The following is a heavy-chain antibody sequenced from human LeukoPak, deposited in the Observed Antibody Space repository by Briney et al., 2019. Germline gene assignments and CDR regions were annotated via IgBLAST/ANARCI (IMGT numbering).Heavy chain of an antibody. J-gene: IGHJ4*02. CDR3: AKAPSSSSTKFDY. Sequence: PGRSLRLSCAASGFTFDDYAMHWVRQAPGKGLEWVSSISWNSDTMVYADSVKGRFTISRDNAKNSPYLQLNSLRAEDTALYYCAKAPSSSSTKFDYWGQGTLVSVSS. CDR2: ISWNSDTM. D-gene: IGHD6-6*01. CDR1: GFTFDDYA. V-gene: IGHV3-9*01.